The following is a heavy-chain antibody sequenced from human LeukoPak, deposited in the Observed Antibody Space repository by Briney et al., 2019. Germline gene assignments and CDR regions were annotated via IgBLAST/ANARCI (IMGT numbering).Heavy chain of an antibody. V-gene: IGHV4-31*03. J-gene: IGHJ4*02. CDR2: IYYSGST. CDR3: ARGPYNLFGS. CDR1: GGSVSSGDYY. D-gene: IGHD1-14*01. Sequence: SETLSLTCTVSGGSVSSGDYYWSWIRRHPGKGLEWIGYIYYSGSTYYNPSLKGRFIISVDTSKNQFSLKLSSVTAADTAVYYCARGPYNLFGSWGQGTLVTVSS.